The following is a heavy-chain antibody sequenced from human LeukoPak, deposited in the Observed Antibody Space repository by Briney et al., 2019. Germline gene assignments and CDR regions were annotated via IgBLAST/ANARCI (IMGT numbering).Heavy chain of an antibody. CDR1: GGSISSSSYY. CDR2: IYYSGST. D-gene: IGHD2-2*02. V-gene: IGHV4-39*01. Sequence: SETLSLTCTVSGGSISSSSYYWGWIRQPPGKGLEWIGSIYYSGSTYYNPSLKSRVTISVDTSKNQFSLKLSSVTAADTAVYYCARRNCSSTSCYTYSGYFDLWGRGTLVTVSS. CDR3: ARRNCSSTSCYTYSGYFDL. J-gene: IGHJ2*01.